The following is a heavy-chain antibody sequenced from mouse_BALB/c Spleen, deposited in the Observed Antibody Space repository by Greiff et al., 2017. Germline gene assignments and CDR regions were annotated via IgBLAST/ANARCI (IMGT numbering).Heavy chain of an antibody. CDR3: NARGYGVGY. J-gene: IGHJ2*01. CDR1: GFNIKDYY. Sequence: VQLQQSGAELVRSGASVKLSCTASGFNIKDYYMHWVKQRPEQGLEWIGWIDPENGDTEYATKFQGKATMTADTSSNTAYLQLSSLTSEDTAVYYCNARGYGVGYWGQGTTLTVSS. D-gene: IGHD2-2*01. CDR2: IDPENGDT. V-gene: IGHV14-4*02.